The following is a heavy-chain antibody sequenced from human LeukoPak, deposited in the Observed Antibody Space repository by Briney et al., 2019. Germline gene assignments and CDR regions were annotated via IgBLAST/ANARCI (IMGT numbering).Heavy chain of an antibody. Sequence: ASVKVSCKASGYTFTSYDMDWVRQATGQRLEWMGWMNPNSGNTGYAQKFQGRVTMTRNTSISTAYMELSSLRSEDTAVYYCARGVVPAAMMAGAYYYYYYMDVWGNGPTVTVSS. CDR1: GYTFTSYD. CDR2: MNPNSGNT. CDR3: ARGVVPAAMMAGAYYYYYYMDV. D-gene: IGHD2-2*01. J-gene: IGHJ6*03. V-gene: IGHV1-8*01.